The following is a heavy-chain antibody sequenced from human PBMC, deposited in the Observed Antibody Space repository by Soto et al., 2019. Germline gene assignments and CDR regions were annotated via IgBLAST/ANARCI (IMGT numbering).Heavy chain of an antibody. D-gene: IGHD1-1*01. CDR3: AKDSLYANNWYPHNWFDP. CDR1: GFIFSSYA. V-gene: IGHV3-23*01. CDR2: TSGSGGST. J-gene: IGHJ5*02. Sequence: GGSLRLSCAASGFIFSSYAMSWVRQAPGKGLEWVSATSGSGGSTYHADSVKGRFTISRDNSKNMLYLQMNTLRADDTAVYYCAKDSLYANNWYPHNWFDPWGQGTLVTVSS.